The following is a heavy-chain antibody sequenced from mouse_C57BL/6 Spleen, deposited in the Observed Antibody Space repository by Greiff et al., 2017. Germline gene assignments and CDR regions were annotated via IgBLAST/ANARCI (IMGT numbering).Heavy chain of an antibody. V-gene: IGHV3-6*01. CDR2: ISYDGSN. J-gene: IGHJ1*03. CDR1: GYYITSGYY. D-gene: IGHD2-1*01. CDR3: AIDSHSHDGNYCYFDG. Sequence: EVQLQQSGPGLVKPSQSLSLTCYVTGYYITSGYYWYWIRQFPGNKLEWMGYISYDGSNNYNPSLKNRISITRDTSTNQFCLKLNSVTTEDTATYYCAIDSHSHDGNYCYFDGWGTGTTVTVSS.